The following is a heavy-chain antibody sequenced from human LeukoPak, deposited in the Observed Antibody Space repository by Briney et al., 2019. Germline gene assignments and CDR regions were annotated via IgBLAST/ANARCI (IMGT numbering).Heavy chain of an antibody. Sequence: SETLSLTXTVSGGSISSGSYYWSWIWQPAGKGLEWIGRIYTSGSTNYNPSLKSRVTISVDTSKNQFSLKLSSVTAADTAVYYCARDLGDYGDYYFDYWGQGTLVTVSS. V-gene: IGHV4-61*02. CDR1: GGSISSGSYY. CDR2: IYTSGST. D-gene: IGHD4-17*01. J-gene: IGHJ4*02. CDR3: ARDLGDYGDYYFDY.